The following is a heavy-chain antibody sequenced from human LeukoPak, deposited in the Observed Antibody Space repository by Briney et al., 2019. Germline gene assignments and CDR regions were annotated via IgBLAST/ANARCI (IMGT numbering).Heavy chain of an antibody. CDR2: ISGSGGST. D-gene: IGHD5-18*01. J-gene: IGHJ4*02. Sequence: PGGSLRLSCAASGFTVSSNYMSWVRQAPGKGLEWVSAISGSGGSTYYADSVKGRFTISRDNSKNTLYLQMNSLRAEDTAVYYCAKEGVSGYSYGYGYWGQGTLVTVSS. V-gene: IGHV3-23*01. CDR3: AKEGVSGYSYGYGY. CDR1: GFTVSSNY.